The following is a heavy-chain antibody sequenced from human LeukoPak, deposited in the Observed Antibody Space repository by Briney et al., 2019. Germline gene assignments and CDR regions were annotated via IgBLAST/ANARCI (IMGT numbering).Heavy chain of an antibody. CDR1: GFTFDDYA. J-gene: IGHJ4*02. D-gene: IGHD3-10*01. Sequence: GGSLRLSCAASGFTFDDYAMHWVRQAPGKGLEWVSPISGDGGSTYYADSVKGRFTISRDNSKNSLYLQMNSLRTEDTALYYCPKDSGVGGGYYSLIFDYWGQGTLVTVSS. CDR2: ISGDGGST. V-gene: IGHV3-43*02. CDR3: PKDSGVGGGYYSLIFDY.